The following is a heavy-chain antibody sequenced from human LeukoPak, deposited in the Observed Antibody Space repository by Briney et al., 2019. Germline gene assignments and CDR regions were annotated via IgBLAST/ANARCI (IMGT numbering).Heavy chain of an antibody. CDR3: ARVGLSTLVRGVLYY. J-gene: IGHJ4*02. D-gene: IGHD4-23*01. CDR1: GGSISSSSYY. Sequence: PSETLSLTCTVSGGSISSSSYYWGWIRQPPGKGLEWIGSIYYSGSTYYNPSLKSRVTISVDTSKNQFSLKLSSVTAADTAVYYCARVGLSTLVRGVLYYWGQGTLVTVSS. V-gene: IGHV4-39*01. CDR2: IYYSGST.